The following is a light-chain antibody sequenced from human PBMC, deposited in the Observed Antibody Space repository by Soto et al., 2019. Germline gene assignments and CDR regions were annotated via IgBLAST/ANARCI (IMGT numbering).Light chain of an antibody. CDR3: QQYGSSPGLT. Sequence: EIVLTQSPGTLSFSPGERATLSCRASQSVSSSYLAWYQQKPGQAPRLLIYGVSSRATGIPDRFSGSGSGTDFTLTISRLEPEDFAVYYCQQYGSSPGLTFGGGTKVEIK. CDR1: QSVSSSY. J-gene: IGKJ4*01. V-gene: IGKV3-20*01. CDR2: GVS.